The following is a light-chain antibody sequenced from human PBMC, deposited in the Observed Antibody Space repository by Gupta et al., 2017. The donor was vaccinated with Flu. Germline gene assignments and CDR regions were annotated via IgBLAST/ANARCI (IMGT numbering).Light chain of an antibody. V-gene: IGKV1-5*03. J-gene: IGKJ4*01. Sequence: DIQMTQSPSTLSASVGDRVTITCRASQSISSWLDWYQQKPGKAPKLLIYKASRLESGVPSRFTGSGSVREFSVAISIRQPHDFAPYYCQQYNSYFITFGRGTKVEIK. CDR3: QQYNSYFIT. CDR1: QSISSW. CDR2: KAS.